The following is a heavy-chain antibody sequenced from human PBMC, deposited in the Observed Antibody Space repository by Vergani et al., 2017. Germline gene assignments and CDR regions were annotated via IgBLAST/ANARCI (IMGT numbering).Heavy chain of an antibody. J-gene: IGHJ4*02. D-gene: IGHD6-19*01. CDR2: ITAGSTDR. CDR1: GFNFNSFS. CDR3: AGQGIAVAGWYFDY. Sequence: EVQLVESGGGLVKPGGSLRLSCVASGFNFNSFSMNWVRQAPGKGLEWVSSITAGSTDRYYADSVKGRFTISRDNAKSSLYLQMNSLRAEDTAGYYCAGQGIAVAGWYFDYWGQGTLVTVSS. V-gene: IGHV3-21*06.